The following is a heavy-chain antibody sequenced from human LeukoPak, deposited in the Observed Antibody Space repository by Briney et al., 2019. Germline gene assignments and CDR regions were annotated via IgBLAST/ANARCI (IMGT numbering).Heavy chain of an antibody. CDR2: IYYSGGI. CDR3: ARESRAGYYDSSGYYYVYAFDI. J-gene: IGHJ3*02. D-gene: IGHD3-22*01. Sequence: SETLSLTCAVSGYSISTSNYWAWIRQPPGKGLEWIGHIYYSGGIYYNPSLKSRVTISVDTSKNQFSLKLSSVTAADTAVYYCARESRAGYYDSSGYYYVYAFDIWGQGTMVTVSS. V-gene: IGHV4-28*03. CDR1: GYSISTSNY.